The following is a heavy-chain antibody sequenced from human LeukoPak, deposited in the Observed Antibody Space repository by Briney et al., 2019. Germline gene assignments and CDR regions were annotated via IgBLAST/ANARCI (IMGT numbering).Heavy chain of an antibody. CDR1: GLTFSNYA. CDR3: AKDQYCTSTSCYVGY. D-gene: IGHD2-2*01. CDR2: INVSGGST. V-gene: IGHV3-23*01. Sequence: PGGSLRLSCAASGLTFSNYAMSWVRQAPGKGLEWVSGINVSGGSTFYADSVRGRFTISRDNSKNTLYLQMNSLRAEDTAVYYCAKDQYCTSTSCYVGYWGQGTLVTVSS. J-gene: IGHJ4*02.